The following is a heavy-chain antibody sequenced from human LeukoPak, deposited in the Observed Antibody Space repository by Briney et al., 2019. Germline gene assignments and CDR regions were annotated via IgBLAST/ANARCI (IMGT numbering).Heavy chain of an antibody. V-gene: IGHV3-53*01. D-gene: IGHD6-13*01. Sequence: GGSLRLSCAASVFTVSSNYMTWVRQAPGKGLEWVSVISIPGSITYADSVKGRFTTSRDNSKNTLYLQMNSLRADDTAVYYCARDKGSSWSDAFDIWGQGTMVTVSS. CDR2: ISIPGSI. J-gene: IGHJ3*02. CDR1: VFTVSSNY. CDR3: ARDKGSSWSDAFDI.